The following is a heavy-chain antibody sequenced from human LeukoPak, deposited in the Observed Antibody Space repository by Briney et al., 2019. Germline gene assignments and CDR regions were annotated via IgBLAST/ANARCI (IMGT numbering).Heavy chain of an antibody. CDR1: GYTFTGYY. D-gene: IGHD2-15*01. CDR3: ARFIEQDIVVVVAAGPKYYFDY. J-gene: IGHJ4*02. V-gene: IGHV1-2*02. Sequence: GASVKVSCKASGYTFTGYYMHWVRQAPGQGLEWMGWINPNSGGTNYAQKFQGRVTMTRDTSISTAYMELSRLRSDDTAVYYCARFIEQDIVVVVAAGPKYYFDYWGQGTLVTVSS. CDR2: INPNSGGT.